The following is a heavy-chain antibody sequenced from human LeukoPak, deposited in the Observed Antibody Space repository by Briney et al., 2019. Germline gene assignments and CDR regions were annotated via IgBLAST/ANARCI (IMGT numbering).Heavy chain of an antibody. CDR1: GYTFTRYG. Sequence: ASVKVSCKASGYTFTRYGISWVRQAPGQGLEWMGWISAYNGNTNYAQKLQGRVTMTTDTSTSTAYMELRSLRSDDTAVYYCARYDYVWGSENWFDPWGQGTLVTVSS. V-gene: IGHV1-18*01. D-gene: IGHD3-16*01. CDR3: ARYDYVWGSENWFDP. J-gene: IGHJ5*02. CDR2: ISAYNGNT.